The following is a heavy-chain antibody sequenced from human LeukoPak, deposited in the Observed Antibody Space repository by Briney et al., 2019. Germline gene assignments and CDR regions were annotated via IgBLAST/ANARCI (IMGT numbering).Heavy chain of an antibody. CDR1: GFTVSSNY. CDR3: AKDDPRYGDYFH. Sequence: GGSLRLSCAASGFTVSSNYMSWVRQAPGKGLEWVSAISGSGGSTYYADSVKGRFTISRDNSKNTLYLQMNSLRAEDTAVYYCAKDDPRYGDYFHWGQGTLVTVSS. D-gene: IGHD4-17*01. J-gene: IGHJ4*02. V-gene: IGHV3-23*01. CDR2: ISGSGGST.